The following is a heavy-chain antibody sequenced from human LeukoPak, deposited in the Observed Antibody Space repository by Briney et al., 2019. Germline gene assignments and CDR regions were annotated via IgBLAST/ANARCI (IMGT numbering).Heavy chain of an antibody. CDR2: INHSGST. V-gene: IGHV4-34*01. D-gene: IGHD1-26*01. CDR1: GFPFSSYA. Sequence: PGGSLRLSCAASGFPFSSYAMSWIRQPPGKGLEWIGEINHSGSTNYNPSLKSRVTISVDTSKNQFSLKLSSVTAADTAVYYCARGQWRAGAEIDYWGQGTLVTVSS. J-gene: IGHJ4*02. CDR3: ARGQWRAGAEIDY.